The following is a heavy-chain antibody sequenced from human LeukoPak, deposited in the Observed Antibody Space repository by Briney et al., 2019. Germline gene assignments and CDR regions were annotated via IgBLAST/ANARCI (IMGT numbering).Heavy chain of an antibody. CDR1: GGSFGGYY. V-gene: IGHV4-34*01. Sequence: PSETLPLTCAVYGGSFGGYYWSWIRQPPGKGLEWIGEINHSGSTNYNPSLKSRVTISVDTSKNQFSLKLSSVTAADTAVYYCARGNSYGYIRFDYWGQGTLVTVSS. CDR2: INHSGST. J-gene: IGHJ4*02. D-gene: IGHD5-18*01. CDR3: ARGNSYGYIRFDY.